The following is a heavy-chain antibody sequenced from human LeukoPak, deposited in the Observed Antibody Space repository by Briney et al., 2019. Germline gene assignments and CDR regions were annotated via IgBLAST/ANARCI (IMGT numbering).Heavy chain of an antibody. CDR3: ARSFYYGSGSHGMDV. J-gene: IGHJ6*04. CDR1: GFIISGDY. Sequence: PGGSLRLSCAASGFIISGDYMHWVRQVPGKGLAWVSRINGDGSGADYADSVKGRFTISRDNAKNTLYLQMNSLRAEDTAVYYCARSFYYGSGSHGMDVWGKGTTVTVSA. CDR2: INGDGSGA. V-gene: IGHV3-74*01. D-gene: IGHD3-10*01.